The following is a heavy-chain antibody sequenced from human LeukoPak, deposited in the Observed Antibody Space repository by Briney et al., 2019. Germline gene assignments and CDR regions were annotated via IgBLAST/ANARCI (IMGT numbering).Heavy chain of an antibody. CDR1: GGSLSGYY. Sequence: SETLSLTCAVYGGSLSGYYWSWIRQPPGKGLEWIGEINHSGSTNYNPSLKSRVTISVDTSKNQFSLKLSSVTAADTAVYYCARVNSVVVVAATGYYFDYWGQGTLDTVSS. V-gene: IGHV4-34*01. D-gene: IGHD2-15*01. CDR2: INHSGST. J-gene: IGHJ4*02. CDR3: ARVNSVVVVAATGYYFDY.